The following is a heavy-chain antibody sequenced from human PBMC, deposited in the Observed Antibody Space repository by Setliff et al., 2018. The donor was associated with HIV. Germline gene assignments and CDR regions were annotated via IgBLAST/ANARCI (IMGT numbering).Heavy chain of an antibody. J-gene: IGHJ3*01. CDR1: GFNFTGAW. CDR3: AKGMPFNV. Sequence: GGSLRLSCAASGFNFTGAWMNWVRQVPGRGLEWVGRIRSKTDGATAEYIADVRGRFSISRDDSKTTLYLQMDRLKPEDTAVYYCAKGMPFNVWGQGAMVTVSS. V-gene: IGHV3-15*01. CDR2: IRSKTDGATA.